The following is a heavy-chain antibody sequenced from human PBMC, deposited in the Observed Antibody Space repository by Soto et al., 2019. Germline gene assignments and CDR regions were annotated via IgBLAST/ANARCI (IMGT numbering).Heavy chain of an antibody. CDR2: IYHSGST. J-gene: IGHJ4*02. Sequence: SSETLSLTCAVSGGSISSGGYSWSWIRQPPGKGLEWIGYIYHSGSTYYNPSLKSRVTISVDRSKNQFSLKLSSVTAADTAVYYCARSVHDYGDIPFDYWGQGTLVTVSS. CDR3: ARSVHDYGDIPFDY. CDR1: GGSISSGGYS. V-gene: IGHV4-30-2*01. D-gene: IGHD4-17*01.